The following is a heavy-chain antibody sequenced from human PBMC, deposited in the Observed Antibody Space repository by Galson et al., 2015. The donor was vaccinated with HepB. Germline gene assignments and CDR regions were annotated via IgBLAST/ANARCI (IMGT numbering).Heavy chain of an antibody. CDR2: ISYDGSNK. V-gene: IGHV3-30*04. J-gene: IGHJ5*02. CDR3: ARVSS. Sequence: SLRLSCAASGFTFSSYAMHWVRQAPGKGPEWVAVISYDGSNKYYADSVKGRFTISRDNSKNTPYLQMNSLRAEDTAVYYCARVSSWGQGTLVTVSS. CDR1: GFTFSSYA.